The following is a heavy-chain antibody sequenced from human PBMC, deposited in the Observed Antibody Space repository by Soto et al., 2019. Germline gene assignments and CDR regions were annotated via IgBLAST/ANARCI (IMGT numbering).Heavy chain of an antibody. CDR3: ARDSQGLPAASPGFYYYGMDV. D-gene: IGHD2-2*01. Sequence: WGSLILSCTGSWFTVSSNYMSCVCHSRGKGGVVVSIIYPAGSTYYADSVQGRFTISRDNSKNTLYLQMNSLRAEDTAVYYCARDSQGLPAASPGFYYYGMDVWGQGTTVTVSS. V-gene: IGHV3-53*01. J-gene: IGHJ6*02. CDR2: IYPAGST. CDR1: WFTVSSNY.